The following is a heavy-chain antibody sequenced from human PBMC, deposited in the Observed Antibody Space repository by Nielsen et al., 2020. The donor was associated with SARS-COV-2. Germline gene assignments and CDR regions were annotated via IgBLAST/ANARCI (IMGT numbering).Heavy chain of an antibody. CDR1: GYTLTELS. CDR3: ATVIGSNVLRYFDWAY. D-gene: IGHD3-9*01. J-gene: IGHJ4*02. CDR2: FDPEDGET. V-gene: IGHV1-24*01. Sequence: ASVKVSCKVSGYTLTELSMHWVRQAPGKGLEWMGGFDPEDGETIYAQKFQGRVTMTEDTSTDTAYMGLSSLRSEDTAVYYCATVIGSNVLRYFDWAYWGQGTLVTVSS.